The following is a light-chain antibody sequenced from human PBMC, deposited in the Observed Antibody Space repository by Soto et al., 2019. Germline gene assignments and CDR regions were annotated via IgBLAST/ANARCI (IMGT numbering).Light chain of an antibody. CDR1: QSVSRNY. CDR2: GAS. V-gene: IGKV3-20*01. CDR3: QQYGSSGT. Sequence: EIVMTQSPGTLSLSPGEISTLSCRASQSVSRNYLAWYQQKPGQAPRVRIYGASSRATGIPDRFSGSGSGTDFTLTISRMEPEDFAVYYCQQYGSSGTFGQGTKVDIK. J-gene: IGKJ1*01.